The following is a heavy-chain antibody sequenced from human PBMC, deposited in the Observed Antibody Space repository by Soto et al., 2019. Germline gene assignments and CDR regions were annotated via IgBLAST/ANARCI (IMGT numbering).Heavy chain of an antibody. J-gene: IGHJ3*02. CDR3: ARGESGILTGSTHAFDI. CDR2: INHSGST. V-gene: IGHV4-34*01. CDR1: GGSFNGYY. D-gene: IGHD3-9*01. Sequence: SETLSLTCAVYGGSFNGYYWSWIRQHPGKGLEWIGEINHSGSTNYNPSLKSRVTISVDTSKNQFSLKLSSVTAADTAVYYCARGESGILTGSTHAFDIWGQGTMVTVSS.